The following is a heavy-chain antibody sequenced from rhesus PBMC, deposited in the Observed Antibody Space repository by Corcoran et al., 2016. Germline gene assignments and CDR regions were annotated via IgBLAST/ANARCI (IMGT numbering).Heavy chain of an antibody. J-gene: IGHJ4*01. Sequence: EVQLVETGGGLVQPGGSLKLSCAAAGFTFSSYGMSWVRQAPGKGLEWVSAINRGGVATSYADSVKVLFTISRDNSNHTLSLQMNSLRPEDTAVYYCAKGIYGNYWGQGVLVTVSS. D-gene: IGHD4-29*01. CDR2: INRGGVAT. CDR3: AKGIYGNY. CDR1: GFTFSSYG. V-gene: IGHV3S5*01.